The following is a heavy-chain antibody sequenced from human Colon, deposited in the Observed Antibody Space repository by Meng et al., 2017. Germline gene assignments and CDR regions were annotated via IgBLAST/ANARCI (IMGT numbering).Heavy chain of an antibody. J-gene: IGHJ4*02. D-gene: IGHD4-17*01. Sequence: GESLKISRAASGFTFSSKWMLWVRQAPGKGLVWVARINMDGSTTDYAESVRGRFAVSRDNARNTLYLQMNSLGVDDTAMYYCGRDLPVPHDNGDKIDYWGQGVMVTVSS. V-gene: IGHV3-74*01. CDR3: GRDLPVPHDNGDKIDY. CDR2: INMDGSTT. CDR1: GFTFSSKW.